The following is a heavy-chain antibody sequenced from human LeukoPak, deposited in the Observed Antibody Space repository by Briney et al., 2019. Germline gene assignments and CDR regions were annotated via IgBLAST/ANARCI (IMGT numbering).Heavy chain of an antibody. J-gene: IGHJ4*02. CDR1: GFNFSSYA. CDR2: ISGSGGST. D-gene: IGHD6-13*01. V-gene: IGHV3-23*01. CDR3: AKDQLYSSSWYLDY. Sequence: GGSLRLSCAASGFNFSSYAMTWVRQAPGQGLEWVSVISGSGGSTYYADSVKGRFTISRDNSKNTLYLQMNSLRAEDTAVYYCAKDQLYSSSWYLDYWGQGTLVTVSS.